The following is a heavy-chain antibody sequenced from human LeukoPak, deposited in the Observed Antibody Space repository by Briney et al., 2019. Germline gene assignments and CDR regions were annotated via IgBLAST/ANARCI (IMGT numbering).Heavy chain of an antibody. V-gene: IGHV3-23*01. CDR1: GLTFSSYA. D-gene: IGHD3-3*01. Sequence: GGSLGLSCAASGLTFSSYAMSWVRQAPGKGLERVSVISGNGDSIYYADSVKGRFTISRDNSKKTLYLQMNSLRVEDTAVYYCAKDPPCSECLYWYFDLWGRGTLVTVSS. CDR2: ISGNGDSI. CDR3: AKDPPCSECLYWYFDL. J-gene: IGHJ2*01.